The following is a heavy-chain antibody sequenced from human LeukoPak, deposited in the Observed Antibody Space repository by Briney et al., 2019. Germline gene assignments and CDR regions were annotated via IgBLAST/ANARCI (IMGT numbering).Heavy chain of an antibody. CDR1: GFNFSIYW. Sequence: GGSLRLSCAASGFNFSIYWMSWVRQAPGRGLEWVANIKEDGSEKYYVDSVKGRFTISRDNAKNSLYLQMNSLRAEDTAVYYCARVAGFYDFWSGYYRDPYYYYMDVWGKGTTVTVSS. J-gene: IGHJ6*03. CDR3: ARVAGFYDFWSGYYRDPYYYYMDV. D-gene: IGHD3-3*01. V-gene: IGHV3-7*01. CDR2: IKEDGSEK.